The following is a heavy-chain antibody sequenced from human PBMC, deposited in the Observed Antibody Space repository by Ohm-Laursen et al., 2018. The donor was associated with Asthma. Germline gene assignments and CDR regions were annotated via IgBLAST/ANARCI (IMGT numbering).Heavy chain of an antibody. Sequence: GTLSLTCTVSGGSISSSSYYWGWIRQPPGKGLEWIGSIYYSGSTYYNPSLKSRVTISVDTSKNQFSLKLSSVTAADTAVYYCARLGGMDVWGQGTTVTVSS. V-gene: IGHV4-39*01. D-gene: IGHD1-26*01. J-gene: IGHJ6*02. CDR3: ARLGGMDV. CDR2: IYYSGST. CDR1: GGSISSSSYY.